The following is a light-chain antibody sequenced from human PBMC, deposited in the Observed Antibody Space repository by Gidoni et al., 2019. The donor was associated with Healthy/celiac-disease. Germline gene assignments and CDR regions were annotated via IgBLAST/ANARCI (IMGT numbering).Light chain of an antibody. V-gene: IGLV3-21*04. J-gene: IGLJ2*01. CDR2: SDS. Sequence: SYVLTQPPSVSVARGKTARITWGGNNIGSKSVHWYQQKPGQAPVLVIYSDSDRPSGIPERFSCSNSGNTATLTISRVEAGDEADYYRQVWDSSSYYPVFGGGTKLTVL. CDR3: QVWDSSSYYPV. CDR1: NIGSKS.